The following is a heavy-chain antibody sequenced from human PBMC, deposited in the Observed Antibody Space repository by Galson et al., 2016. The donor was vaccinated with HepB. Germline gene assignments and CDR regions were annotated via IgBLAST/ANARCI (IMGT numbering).Heavy chain of an antibody. V-gene: IGHV3-48*02. J-gene: IGHJ5*02. CDR2: ISSSSSTI. Sequence: SLRLSCAASGFTVSSNNMDWVRQAPGKGLEWVSYISSSSSTIYYADSVKGQFTISRDNAKNSLYLQMNSLRDEDTAVYYCASPFAPERGRYVLWGQGTLVTVSS. CDR3: ASPFAPERGRYVL. D-gene: IGHD3-16*01. CDR1: GFTVSSNN.